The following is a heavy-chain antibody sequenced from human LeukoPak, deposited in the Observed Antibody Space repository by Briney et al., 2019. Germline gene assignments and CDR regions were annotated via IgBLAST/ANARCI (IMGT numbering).Heavy chain of an antibody. V-gene: IGHV4-61*02. CDR1: GGSISSSSYY. Sequence: PSETLSLTCTVSGGSISSSSYYWSWIRRPAGKGLEWIGRIYTSGITNYNPSLKSRVTMSVDTSKNQFSLKLTSVTAADTAVYYCARANSYDSSGHYYEFGYWGQGTLVTVSS. CDR2: IYTSGIT. D-gene: IGHD3-22*01. CDR3: ARANSYDSSGHYYEFGY. J-gene: IGHJ4*02.